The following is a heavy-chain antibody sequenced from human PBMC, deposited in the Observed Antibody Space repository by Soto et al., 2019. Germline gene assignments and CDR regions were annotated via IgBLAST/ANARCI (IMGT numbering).Heavy chain of an antibody. CDR1: GFTFTRYS. CDR3: ARESEDPTSNFDY. J-gene: IGHJ4*02. Sequence: GGSLRLSCAASGFTFTRYSMNWVRQAPGKGLEWVSSISSTTNYIYYGDSMKGRFTISRDNAKNSLYLEMNSLRAEDTAVYYCARESEDPTSNFDYWGQGTLVTVSS. CDR2: ISSTTNYI. V-gene: IGHV3-21*06.